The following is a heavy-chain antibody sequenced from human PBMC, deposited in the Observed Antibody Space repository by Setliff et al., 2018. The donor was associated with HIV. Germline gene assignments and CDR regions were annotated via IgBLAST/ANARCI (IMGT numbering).Heavy chain of an antibody. Sequence: SETLSLTCTVSGDSVSSRSYYWSWIRQPPGKGLEWIGYIYYSGSTNYNPSLKSRVTISVDTSKNHFSLKLRSVTAADTAVYYCARERRYYGSGSSLWGQGTLVTVSS. CDR3: ARERRYYGSGSSL. D-gene: IGHD3-10*01. CDR1: GDSVSSRSYY. CDR2: IYYSGST. J-gene: IGHJ4*02. V-gene: IGHV4-61*03.